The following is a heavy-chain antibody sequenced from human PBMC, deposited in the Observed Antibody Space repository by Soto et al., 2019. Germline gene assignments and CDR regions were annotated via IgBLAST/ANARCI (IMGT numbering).Heavy chain of an antibody. D-gene: IGHD5-12*01. CDR3: ARGAAGGSSYYYYGMDV. CDR2: ISSSGSTI. CDR1: GFTFSSYE. J-gene: IGHJ6*02. V-gene: IGHV3-48*03. Sequence: PGGSLRLSCAASGFTFSSYEMNWVRQAPGKGLEWVSYISSSGSTIYYADSVKGRFTTSRDNAKNSLYLQMNSLRAEDTAVYYCARGAAGGSSYYYYGMDVWGQGTTVTVSS.